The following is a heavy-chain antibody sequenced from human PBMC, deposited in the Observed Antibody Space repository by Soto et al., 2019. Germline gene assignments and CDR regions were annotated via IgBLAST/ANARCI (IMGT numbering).Heavy chain of an antibody. CDR2: ISYDGSNK. V-gene: IGHV3-30-3*01. Sequence: PGGSLRLSCAASGFTFSRYAMHWVRQAPGKGLEWVAVISYDGSNKYYADSVKGRFTISRDNSKNSLYLQMNSLRTEDTALYYCAKGAPGGYSYGYLNPMFDYWGQGTLVTVSS. J-gene: IGHJ4*02. CDR3: AKGAPGGYSYGYLNPMFDY. CDR1: GFTFSRYA. D-gene: IGHD5-18*01.